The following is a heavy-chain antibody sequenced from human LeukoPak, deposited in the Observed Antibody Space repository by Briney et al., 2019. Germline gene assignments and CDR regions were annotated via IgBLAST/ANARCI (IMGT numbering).Heavy chain of an antibody. CDR1: GYTFTSYA. V-gene: IGHV1-3*01. D-gene: IGHD2-15*01. Sequence: ASVKVSCKASGYTFTSYAMHWVRQAPGQRLEWMGWINAGNGNTKYSQKFQGRVTITRDTSASTAYMELSSLRSEDTAVYYCARGLKCSGGSCRIPYYYYGMDVWGQGTTVTVSS. CDR3: ARGLKCSGGSCRIPYYYYGMDV. CDR2: INAGNGNT. J-gene: IGHJ6*02.